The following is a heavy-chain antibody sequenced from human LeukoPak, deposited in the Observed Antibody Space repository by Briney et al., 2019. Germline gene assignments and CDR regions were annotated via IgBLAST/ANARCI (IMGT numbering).Heavy chain of an antibody. CDR1: GFTFSSYG. CDR3: ARETSLSGWYFDF. Sequence: GGSLRLSCAASGFTFSSYGMHWVRQAPGKGLEWVAVIRYDGSNKYYADSVKGRFTISRDNSKNTPYLQMNSLRAEDTALYYCARETSLSGWYFDFWGQGTLVTVSS. CDR2: IRYDGSNK. D-gene: IGHD6-19*01. V-gene: IGHV3-33*01. J-gene: IGHJ4*02.